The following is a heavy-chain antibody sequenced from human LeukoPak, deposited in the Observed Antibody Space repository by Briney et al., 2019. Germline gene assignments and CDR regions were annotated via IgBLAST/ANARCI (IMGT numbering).Heavy chain of an antibody. D-gene: IGHD2-21*02. Sequence: PSETLSLTCTVSGGSISSSSYYWGWIRQPPGKGLEWIVSIYYSGSTYYNPSLKSRVTISVDTSKNQFSLKLSSVTAADTAVYYCARHEVLHIVVVTAIRPFDYWGQGTLVTVSS. V-gene: IGHV4-39*01. J-gene: IGHJ4*02. CDR2: IYYSGST. CDR3: ARHEVLHIVVVTAIRPFDY. CDR1: GGSISSSSYY.